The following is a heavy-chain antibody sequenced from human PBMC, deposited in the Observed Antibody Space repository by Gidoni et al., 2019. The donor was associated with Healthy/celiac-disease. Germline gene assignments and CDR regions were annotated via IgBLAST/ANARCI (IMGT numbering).Heavy chain of an antibody. J-gene: IGHJ4*01. Sequence: EVPLVASGGGLVMPGGSLRLPRPVSGFTFSTDCMSWVRQAPGKGPEWGGGIKSKTEGGTTEDAEPVKGRFTISRDDSKNTLYLQMSSLKTEDTAVYYCTTDGPGRSSWYDYFDYWGQGTMVTVSS. CDR2: IKSKTEGGTT. D-gene: IGHD6-13*01. CDR1: GFTFSTDC. CDR3: TTDGPGRSSWYDYFDY. V-gene: IGHV3-15*01.